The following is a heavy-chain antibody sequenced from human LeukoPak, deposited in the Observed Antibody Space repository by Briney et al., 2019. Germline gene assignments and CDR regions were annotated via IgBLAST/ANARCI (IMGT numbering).Heavy chain of an antibody. CDR2: INTNTGNP. CDR1: GYTFTSYA. D-gene: IGHD6-13*01. J-gene: IGHJ4*02. V-gene: IGHV7-4-1*02. CDR3: ARDMTDSSSWYVSIDY. Sequence: ASVKVSCKASGYTFTSYAMNWVRQAPGQGLEWMGWINTNTGNPTYAQGFTGRFVFSLDTSVSTAYLQISSLKAEHTAVYYCARDMTDSSSWYVSIDYWGQGTLVTVSS.